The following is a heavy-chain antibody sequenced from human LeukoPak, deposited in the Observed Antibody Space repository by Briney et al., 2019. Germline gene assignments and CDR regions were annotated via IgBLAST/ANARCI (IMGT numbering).Heavy chain of an antibody. CDR2: FYSRGTGTT. D-gene: IGHD4-17*01. Sequence: PSETLSLTCTVSGDSIYNNYWGWIRQSPGKGLEWIAYFYSRGTGTTDYNPSLESRVTVSVDTFSQFSLKLSSVTAADTAVYYCAGADRHDYGEDYWGQGTLVTVSS. J-gene: IGHJ4*02. V-gene: IGHV4-59*03. CDR3: AGADRHDYGEDY. CDR1: GDSIYNNY.